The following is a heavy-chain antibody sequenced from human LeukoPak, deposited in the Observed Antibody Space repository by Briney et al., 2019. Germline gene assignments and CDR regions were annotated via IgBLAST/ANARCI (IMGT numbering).Heavy chain of an antibody. CDR2: ISSSSSTI. CDR3: ARARGYYGSGSISYYFDY. CDR1: GFTFSSYS. Sequence: GGSLRLSCAASGFTFSSYSMNWVRQAPGKGLEWVSYISSSSSTIYYADSVKGRFTISRDNAKNSLYLQMNSLRAEDTAVYYCARARGYYGSGSISYYFDYWGQGTPVTASS. D-gene: IGHD3-10*01. V-gene: IGHV3-48*01. J-gene: IGHJ4*02.